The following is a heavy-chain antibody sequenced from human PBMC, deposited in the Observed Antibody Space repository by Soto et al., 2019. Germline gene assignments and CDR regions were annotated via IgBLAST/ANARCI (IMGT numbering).Heavy chain of an antibody. CDR1: EYTFSDFD. D-gene: IGHD3-16*01. J-gene: IGHJ6*02. Sequence: ASVKVSCKASEYTFSDFDINWLRQASGQGPEWMGWMNAKSGDTFFAQRFQGKFNMTWDTSLSTAYMEVGSLTSDDTAMYYCARGNPFNYAGFDVWGQGTTVTVSS. CDR2: MNAKSGDT. V-gene: IGHV1-8*01. CDR3: ARGNPFNYAGFDV.